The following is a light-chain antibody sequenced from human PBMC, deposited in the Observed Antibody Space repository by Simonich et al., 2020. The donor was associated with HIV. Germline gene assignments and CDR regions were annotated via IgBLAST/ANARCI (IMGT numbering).Light chain of an antibody. V-gene: IGKV3-15*01. CDR2: GAS. J-gene: IGKJ1*01. CDR1: QSVSSN. CDR3: QQYNNWPQT. Sequence: EIVMTQSPATLSVSPGERATLSCSASQSVSSNFAWYQQKPGQAPRLRLYGASTRATGIPARFSGSGSGTEFTLTISSLQSEDFAVYYCQQYNNWPQTFGQGTKVEIK.